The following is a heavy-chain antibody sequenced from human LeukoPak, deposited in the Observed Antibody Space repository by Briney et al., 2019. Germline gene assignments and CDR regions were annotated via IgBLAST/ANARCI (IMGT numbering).Heavy chain of an antibody. Sequence: GGSLRLSCAASGFTFSSYAMHWVRQAPGKGLEWVAVISYDGSNKYYADSVKGRFTISRDNSKNTLYLQMNSLRAEDTAVYYCATGLLYYDFWSGYHDAFDIWGQGTMVTVSS. V-gene: IGHV3-30-3*01. CDR3: ATGLLYYDFWSGYHDAFDI. CDR1: GFTFSSYA. D-gene: IGHD3-3*01. J-gene: IGHJ3*02. CDR2: ISYDGSNK.